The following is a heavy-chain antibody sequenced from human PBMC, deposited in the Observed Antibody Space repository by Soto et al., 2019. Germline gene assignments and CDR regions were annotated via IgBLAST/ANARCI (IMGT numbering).Heavy chain of an antibody. CDR2: TYYRSKWYY. J-gene: IGHJ4*01. V-gene: IGHV6-1*01. Sequence: QTLSLTCAITGDSVSSNSAGWSWVRQSPSRGLEWLGRTYYRSKWYYEYAVSVRGRITINPDTSKNQYSLQLNSVTPEDTAVYFCARAEQYSGRIFDYWGQGTLVTVSS. CDR3: ARAEQYSGRIFDY. CDR1: GDSVSSNSAG. D-gene: IGHD1-26*01.